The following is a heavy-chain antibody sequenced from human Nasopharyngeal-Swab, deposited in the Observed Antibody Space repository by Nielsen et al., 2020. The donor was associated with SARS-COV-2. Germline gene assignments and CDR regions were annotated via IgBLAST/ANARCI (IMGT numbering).Heavy chain of an antibody. J-gene: IGHJ4*02. D-gene: IGHD4-23*01. CDR3: AKDLGVESPLWFDY. CDR1: GFTFSDYY. CDR2: ISSSGSYT. Sequence: GGSLRPSCAASGFTFSDYYMSWIRQAPGKGLEWVSFISSSGSYTNYADSVKGRFTISRDNAKNTLYLQMSSLRAEDTAIYYCAKDLGVESPLWFDYWGQGTLVTVSS. V-gene: IGHV3-11*05.